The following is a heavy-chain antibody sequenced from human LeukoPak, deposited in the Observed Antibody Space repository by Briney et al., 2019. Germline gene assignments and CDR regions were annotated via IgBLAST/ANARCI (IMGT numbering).Heavy chain of an antibody. CDR1: GGTFSSYA. Sequence: SVKVSCKASGGTFSSYAISWVRQAPGQGLEWMGGIIPIFGTANYAQKFQGRVTITADESTSTAYMELSSLRSEDTAVYYCAREHDSSGYYPSDAFDIWGQGTMVTVSS. D-gene: IGHD3-22*01. CDR2: IIPIFGTA. CDR3: AREHDSSGYYPSDAFDI. V-gene: IGHV1-69*13. J-gene: IGHJ3*02.